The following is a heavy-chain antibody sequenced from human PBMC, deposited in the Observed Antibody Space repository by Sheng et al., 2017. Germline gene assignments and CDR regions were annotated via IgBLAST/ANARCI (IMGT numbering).Heavy chain of an antibody. CDR2: ISSDGAST. J-gene: IGHJ4*02. CDR1: GFTFRGHW. D-gene: IGHD7-27*01. V-gene: IGHV3-74*01. CDR3: ARERLGSPEVPQFDY. Sequence: EVQLVESGGGLVQPGGSLRLSCVASGFTFRGHWMDWVRQVPGKGLVWVSRISSDGASTIFADSVKGRFVSSRDNAKNTLYLQMSGLRVEDTAVYFCARERLGSPEVPQFDYWGQGALVAVSS.